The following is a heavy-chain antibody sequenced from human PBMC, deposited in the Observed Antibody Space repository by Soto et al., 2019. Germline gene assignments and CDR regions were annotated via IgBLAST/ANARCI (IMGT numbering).Heavy chain of an antibody. CDR3: ARGNWNYYYGFDV. CDR1: GFAFTNAW. Sequence: EVQLVESGGGLVKPGGSLRLSCVASGFAFTNAWMGWARQAPGKGLEWVGRLRSTPAGGTADYATPVKGRFTISRDNANNSLYLQMNSLRAEDTAVYFCARGNWNYYYGFDVWGQGTTVTVSS. D-gene: IGHD1-20*01. V-gene: IGHV3-15*05. CDR2: LRSTPAGGTA. J-gene: IGHJ6*02.